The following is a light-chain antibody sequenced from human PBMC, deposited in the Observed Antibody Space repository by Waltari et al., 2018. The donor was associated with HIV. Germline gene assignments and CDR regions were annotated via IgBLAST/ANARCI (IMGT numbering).Light chain of an antibody. CDR2: DNN. CDR3: GTWDSSLSVGV. Sequence: QSVLTQPTSVPATPGQKVTISCPGSTSDIGDNVVSWYPQFPGNAPKLLTDDNNKRPSEIPDRFSGSKAGTAAILAITGLQTGDEADYYCGTWDSSLSVGVFGGGTKLTVL. CDR1: TSDIGDNV. J-gene: IGLJ3*02. V-gene: IGLV1-51*01.